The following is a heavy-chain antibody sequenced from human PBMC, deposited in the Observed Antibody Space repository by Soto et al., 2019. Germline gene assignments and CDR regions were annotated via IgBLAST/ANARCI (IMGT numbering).Heavy chain of an antibody. V-gene: IGHV1-18*01. CDR2: IKTYNGNT. Sequence: QVQLVQSGAEVKKPGASVKVSCKASGYTFTNYGISWVRQAPGQGLEWMGWIKTYNGNTKCAQNLQGRVTMTTDTSTSTAYMELRSLRSDDTAVYYCARGVGSGSYYNQYNWFDPWGQGTLVTVSS. CDR1: GYTFTNYG. CDR3: ARGVGSGSYYNQYNWFDP. J-gene: IGHJ5*02. D-gene: IGHD3-10*01.